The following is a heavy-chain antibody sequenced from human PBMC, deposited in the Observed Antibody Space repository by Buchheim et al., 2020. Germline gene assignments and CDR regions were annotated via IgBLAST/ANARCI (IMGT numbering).Heavy chain of an antibody. CDR2: ISYDGSNK. Sequence: QVQLVESGGGVVQPGSSLRLSCAASGFTFSSYGMHWVRQAPGKGLEWVAVISYDGSNKYYADSVKGRFTISRANSKNTLYLQMNSLRAEDTAVYYCAKSRRWFGELGGFDYWGQGTL. D-gene: IGHD3-10*01. CDR1: GFTFSSYG. J-gene: IGHJ4*02. V-gene: IGHV3-30*18. CDR3: AKSRRWFGELGGFDY.